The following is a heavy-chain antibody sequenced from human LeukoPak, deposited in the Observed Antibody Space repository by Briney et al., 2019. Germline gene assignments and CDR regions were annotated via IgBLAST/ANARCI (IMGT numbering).Heavy chain of an antibody. V-gene: IGHV1-69*13. D-gene: IGHD6-19*01. Sequence: SVKVSCKASGGTFSSYAISWVRQAPGQGLEWMGGIIPIFGTANYAQKFQGRVTITADESTSTAYMELSSLRSEDTAVYYCAGTIAVAAPVAFDIWGQRTMVTVSS. CDR2: IIPIFGTA. CDR1: GGTFSSYA. CDR3: AGTIAVAAPVAFDI. J-gene: IGHJ3*02.